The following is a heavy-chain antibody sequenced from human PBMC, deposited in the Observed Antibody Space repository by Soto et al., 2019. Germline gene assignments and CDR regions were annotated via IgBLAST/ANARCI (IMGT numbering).Heavy chain of an antibody. Sequence: EVQLLESGGGLVQPGGSLTLSCAASGFTFSNYVFSWVRQAPGKGLEWVSGFSGSEIATYYAASVRGRFTISRDNSKNTVYLRMNRLRAEDTAVYFCARGGALPQARRMSHYFFDSWGQGSLVTVSS. J-gene: IGHJ4*02. D-gene: IGHD1-26*01. CDR3: ARGGALPQARRMSHYFFDS. V-gene: IGHV3-23*01. CDR1: GFTFSNYV. CDR2: FSGSEIAT.